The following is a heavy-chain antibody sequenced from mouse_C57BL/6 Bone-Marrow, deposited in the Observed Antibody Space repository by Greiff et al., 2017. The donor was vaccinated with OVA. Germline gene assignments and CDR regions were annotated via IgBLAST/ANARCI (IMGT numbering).Heavy chain of an antibody. Sequence: EVMLVESGGGLVQPKGSLKLSCAASGFSFNTYAMNWVRQAPGKGLEWVARIRSKSNNYATYYADSVKDRFTISRDDSESMLYLQMNNLKTEDTAMYYCVSSSYREGYYYAMDYWGQGTSVTVSS. CDR1: GFSFNTYA. D-gene: IGHD1-1*01. V-gene: IGHV10-1*01. CDR3: VSSSYREGYYYAMDY. J-gene: IGHJ4*01. CDR2: IRSKSNNYAT.